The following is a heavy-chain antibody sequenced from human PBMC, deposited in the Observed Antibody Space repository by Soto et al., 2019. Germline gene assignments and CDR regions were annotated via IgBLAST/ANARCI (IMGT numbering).Heavy chain of an antibody. D-gene: IGHD3-3*01. J-gene: IGHJ6*03. Sequence: GSLRLSCAASGFTFSDYHMSWIRQAPGKGLEWVSYISSSGSTIYYADSVKGRFTISRDNAKNSLYLQMNSLRAEDTAVYYCARAVADYDFWSPVRTTLHYYYMDGWGKGTTVNVFS. CDR2: ISSSGSTI. CDR3: ARAVADYDFWSPVRTTLHYYYMDG. CDR1: GFTFSDYH. V-gene: IGHV3-11*01.